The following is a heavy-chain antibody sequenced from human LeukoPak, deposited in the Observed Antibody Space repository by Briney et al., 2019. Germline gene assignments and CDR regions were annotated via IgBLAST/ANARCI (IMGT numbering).Heavy chain of an antibody. CDR1: GFPFSSYG. V-gene: IGHV3-33*01. CDR3: ARDRAGVTIDN. D-gene: IGHD3-3*01. CDR2: IWYDASRI. J-gene: IGHJ4*02. Sequence: GGSLRLSCAASGFPFSSYGMHWVRQAPGKGLEWVAVIWYDASRIYYADSVKGRFTISRDNSRTTVYLQMNNVRAEDTATYYCARDRAGVTIDNWDQGNLVTVSS.